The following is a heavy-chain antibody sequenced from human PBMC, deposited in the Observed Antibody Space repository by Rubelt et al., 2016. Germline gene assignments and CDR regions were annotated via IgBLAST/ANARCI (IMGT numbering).Heavy chain of an antibody. CDR1: GYTFTSYG. J-gene: IGHJ5*02. CDR3: ARVMITFGGVIEVGWFDP. D-gene: IGHD3-16*02. V-gene: IGHV1-18*01. CDR2: ISAYNGNT. Sequence: QVQLVQSGAEVKKPGSSVKVSCKASGYTFTSYGISWVRQAPGQGLEWMGWISAYNGNTNYAQKLQGRVTMTTDTSTSTSYMELRSLSADDTAVYYCARVMITFGGVIEVGWFDPWGQGTLVTVSS.